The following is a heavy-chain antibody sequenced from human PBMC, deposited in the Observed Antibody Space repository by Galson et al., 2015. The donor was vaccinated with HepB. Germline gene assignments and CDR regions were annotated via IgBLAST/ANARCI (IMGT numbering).Heavy chain of an antibody. D-gene: IGHD3-3*01. J-gene: IGHJ6*02. CDR1: GFTFSSYA. CDR2: ISGSGGST. CDR3: AKGLEDIWSGDYYYYGMDV. V-gene: IGHV3-23*01. Sequence: SLRLSCAASGFTFSSYAMSWVRQAPGKGLEWVSAISGSGGSTYYADSVKGRFTISRDNSKNTLYLQMNSLRAEDTAVYYCAKGLEDIWSGDYYYYGMDVWGQGTTVTVSS.